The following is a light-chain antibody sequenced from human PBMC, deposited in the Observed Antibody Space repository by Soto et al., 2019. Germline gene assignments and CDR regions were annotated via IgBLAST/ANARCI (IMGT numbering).Light chain of an antibody. J-gene: IGLJ1*01. CDR3: SSYTSSTPYV. CDR1: SSDVGGYNY. Sequence: QSVLTQPASVSGSPGQSITISCTGTSSDVGGYNYVSWYQQHPGKAPKLMIYEVINRPSGVSNRFSGSKSGNTASLTISGLQAEDEADYYCSSYTSSTPYVFGTGTKLTVL. V-gene: IGLV2-14*01. CDR2: EVI.